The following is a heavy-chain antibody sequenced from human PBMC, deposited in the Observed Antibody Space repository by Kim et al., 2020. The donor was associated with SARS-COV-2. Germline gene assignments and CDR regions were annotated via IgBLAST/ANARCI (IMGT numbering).Heavy chain of an antibody. Sequence: GGSLRLSCADSGFTFSRHSMHWVRQAPGKGLEWVALISYDGSVIQYVDSVKGRFTISRDNSRNTLYLQMNSLNTEDTAVYYCARDIIGGHGAVDMGGQGPMDTVSS. CDR1: GFTFSRHS. CDR3: ARDIIGGHGAVDM. D-gene: IGHD3-3*01. CDR2: ISYDGSVI. J-gene: IGHJ3*02. V-gene: IGHV3-30*04.